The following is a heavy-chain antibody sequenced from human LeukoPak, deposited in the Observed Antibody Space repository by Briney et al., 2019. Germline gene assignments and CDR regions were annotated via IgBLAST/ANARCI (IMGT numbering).Heavy chain of an antibody. CDR1: GFAFNNYA. D-gene: IGHD6-19*01. CDR3: ARDQPGTYTLSSA. V-gene: IGHV3-30-3*01. Sequence: PGGSLRLSCAATGFAFNNYAMHWVRQAPGKGLEWVAFISYDGSDIYYADSVKGRFTISRDNSKNTLYLQMNSLRVEDTAVYFCARDQPGTYTLSSAWGQGTLVTVSS. CDR2: ISYDGSDI. J-gene: IGHJ5*02.